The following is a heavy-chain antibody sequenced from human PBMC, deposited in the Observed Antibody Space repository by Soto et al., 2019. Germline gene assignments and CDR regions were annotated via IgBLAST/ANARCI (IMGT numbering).Heavy chain of an antibody. Sequence: ASVKVSCKASGYTFASYAISWMRQAPGQGLEWMGWISAYNGNTNYAQKLQGRVTMTTDTSTSTAYMELRSLRAEDTAVYYCAKDRQWLANNWFDPWGQGTLVTVSS. V-gene: IGHV1-18*01. CDR2: ISAYNGNT. J-gene: IGHJ5*02. CDR3: AKDRQWLANNWFDP. CDR1: GYTFASYA. D-gene: IGHD6-19*01.